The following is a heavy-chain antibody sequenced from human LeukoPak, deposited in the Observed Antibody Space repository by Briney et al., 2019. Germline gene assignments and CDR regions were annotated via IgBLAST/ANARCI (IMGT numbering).Heavy chain of an antibody. D-gene: IGHD1-26*01. Sequence: GGSLRLSCAVSGFSLSSHSMNWVRQAPGKGLEWVSSISESSRDIYYADSVRGRFTISRDNARNSLDLQMNSLRAEDTAVYYCARETQWEAFDYWGQGTLVTVSS. CDR3: ARETQWEAFDY. J-gene: IGHJ4*02. CDR1: GFSLSSHS. V-gene: IGHV3-21*01. CDR2: ISESSRDI.